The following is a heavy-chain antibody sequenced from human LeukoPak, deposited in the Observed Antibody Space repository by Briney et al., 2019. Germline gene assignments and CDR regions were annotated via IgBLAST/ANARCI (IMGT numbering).Heavy chain of an antibody. CDR3: ARERRAFGCSSTSCYPGYFQH. CDR2: IYYSGST. J-gene: IGHJ1*01. Sequence: SETLSLTCTVSGGSISSYYWSWIRQPPGKGLEWIGYIYYSGSTNYNPSLKSRVTISVDTSKNQFSLKLSSVTAVDTAVYYCARERRAFGCSSTSCYPGYFQHWGQGTLVTVSS. V-gene: IGHV4-59*01. CDR1: GGSISSYY. D-gene: IGHD2-2*01.